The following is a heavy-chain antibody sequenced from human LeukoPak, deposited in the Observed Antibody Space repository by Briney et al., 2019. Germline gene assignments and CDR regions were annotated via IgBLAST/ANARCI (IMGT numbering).Heavy chain of an antibody. D-gene: IGHD1-26*01. Sequence: PGGSLRLSCAASGFIFGSYAMSWVRQAPGKGLEWVSTISGSGGSTYYADSVKGRFTISRDNSKNTLYLQMNSLRAEDTAVYYCAKNTSGSYFDHWGQGTLVTVSS. V-gene: IGHV3-23*01. CDR3: AKNTSGSYFDH. CDR2: ISGSGGST. J-gene: IGHJ4*02. CDR1: GFIFGSYA.